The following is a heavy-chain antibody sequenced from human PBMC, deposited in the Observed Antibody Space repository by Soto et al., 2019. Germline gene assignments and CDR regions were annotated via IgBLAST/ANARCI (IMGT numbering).Heavy chain of an antibody. CDR3: ARGSSPARNHFGMDV. CDR1: GGSFTGYC. Sequence: QVQLQQWGAGLWKPSETPSLTCAVYGGSFTGYCWTWIRQPPGEGLGWLGENNPRGITNYNPSLKSRVPIHLDTSHSQFYLKLTSATAENTAVYYRARGSSPARNHFGMDVWGQGTTVTVSS. V-gene: IGHV4-34*01. CDR2: NNPRGIT. J-gene: IGHJ6*02.